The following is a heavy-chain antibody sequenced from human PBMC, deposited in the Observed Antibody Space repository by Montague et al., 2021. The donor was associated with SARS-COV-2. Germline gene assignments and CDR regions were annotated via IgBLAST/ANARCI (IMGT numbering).Heavy chain of an antibody. V-gene: IGHV4-39*01. CDR1: GGSITVSRYD. J-gene: IGHJ3*02. CDR2: VHYTGTT. CDR3: ARHRANAGSFDI. Sequence: SETLSLTCTVSGGSITVSRYDWGWLRQPPGKGLEWIGSVHYTGTTSYNASPKSRLTISVDTSENQFSLKMTSVTASDTDVYYCARHRANAGSFDIWGQGTMVTVSS. D-gene: IGHD1-1*01.